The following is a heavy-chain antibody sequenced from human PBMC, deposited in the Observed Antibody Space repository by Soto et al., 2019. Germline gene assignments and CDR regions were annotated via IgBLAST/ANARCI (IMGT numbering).Heavy chain of an antibody. Sequence: XTLSLPCSVSGGSVRNYDWNWIRQPPGMGLEWIGYVYHSGSTNYNPSLKSRVSMSVDVSRNHFSLTLHSVTAADKAVYFCTSSYSTSSSPDYWGQGTLVTVSS. CDR3: TSSYSTSSSPDY. J-gene: IGHJ4*02. CDR2: VYHSGST. V-gene: IGHV4-59*02. CDR1: GGSVRNYD. D-gene: IGHD6-6*01.